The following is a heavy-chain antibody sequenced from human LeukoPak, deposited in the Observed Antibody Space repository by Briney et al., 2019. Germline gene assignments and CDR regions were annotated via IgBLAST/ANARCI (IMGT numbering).Heavy chain of an antibody. J-gene: IGHJ3*02. CDR1: GGSISSYY. Sequence: SETLSLTCTVSGGSISSYYWSWIRQPPGKGLEWIGYIYYSGSTNYNPSLKSRVTISVDTSKSQFSLKLSSVTAADTAVYYCARPASGYLGRAFDIWGQGTMVTVSS. V-gene: IGHV4-59*01. D-gene: IGHD3-22*01. CDR3: ARPASGYLGRAFDI. CDR2: IYYSGST.